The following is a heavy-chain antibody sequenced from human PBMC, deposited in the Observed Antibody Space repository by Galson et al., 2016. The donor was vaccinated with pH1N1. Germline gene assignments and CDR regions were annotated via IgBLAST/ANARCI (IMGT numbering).Heavy chain of an antibody. J-gene: IGHJ4*02. V-gene: IGHV3-30*04. CDR1: GFTFTSYA. CDR3: ARAVFYDVDLLEYYFDY. CDR2: ISNDGSKK. D-gene: IGHD2/OR15-2a*01. Sequence: SLRLSCAASGFTFTSYALHWVRQAPGKELEWVAVISNDGSKKYYTDSVKGRFSVSRDNSKNTLYLQMNSLRGDDTAVYYCARAVFYDVDLLEYYFDYWGQGTLVTVSS.